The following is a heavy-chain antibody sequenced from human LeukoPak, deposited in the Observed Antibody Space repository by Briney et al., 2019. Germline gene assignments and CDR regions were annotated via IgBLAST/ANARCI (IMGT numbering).Heavy chain of an antibody. Sequence: ASVKVSCKASGYTFTNYGISWVRQAPGQGLEWMGWISAYNGNTNYAQKLQGRVTMTTDTSTSTAYMELRSLRSDDTAVYYCAKGFDAAPLTSSDIVVVPAPPGNWFDPWGQGTLVTVSS. CDR2: ISAYNGNT. CDR3: AKGFDAAPLTSSDIVVVPAPPGNWFDP. D-gene: IGHD2-2*01. CDR1: GYTFTNYG. V-gene: IGHV1-18*01. J-gene: IGHJ5*02.